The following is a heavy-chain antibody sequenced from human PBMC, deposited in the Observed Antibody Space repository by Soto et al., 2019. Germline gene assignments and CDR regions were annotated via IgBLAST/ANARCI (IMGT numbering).Heavy chain of an antibody. V-gene: IGHV3-74*01. J-gene: IGHJ4*02. CDR1: GFTFSSYW. D-gene: IGHD5-12*01. CDR3: LRVNSGYGNFDY. Sequence: GGSLRLLCAASGFTFSSYWMHSVRQAPGKGLLWVSRIKGDGSETNYADSVKGRFTIARDNAKNTLYLQLNSLRAEDTAVYYCLRVNSGYGNFDYWVQGSRVTVS. CDR2: IKGDGSET.